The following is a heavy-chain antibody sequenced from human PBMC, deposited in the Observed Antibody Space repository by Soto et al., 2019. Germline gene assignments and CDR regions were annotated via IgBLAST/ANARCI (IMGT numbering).Heavy chain of an antibody. D-gene: IGHD2-15*01. Sequence: SETLSLTCTVSGASINTYYWNWIRQSPGKGLEWIGYIYYYSGSTSYHPSLQSRVTISVDTSKNQFSLKLSSVTAADTAVYFCARGGVASPPHFDYWGQGTPVTVS. CDR3: ARGGVASPPHFDY. CDR1: GASINTYY. V-gene: IGHV4-59*01. CDR2: IYYYSGST. J-gene: IGHJ4*02.